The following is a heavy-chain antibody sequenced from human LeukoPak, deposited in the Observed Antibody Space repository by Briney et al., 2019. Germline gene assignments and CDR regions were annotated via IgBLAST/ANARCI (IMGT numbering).Heavy chain of an antibody. D-gene: IGHD2-15*01. CDR2: IYSGGST. V-gene: IGHV3-66*01. J-gene: IGHJ5*02. Sequence: GGSLRLSCAASGFTVSSNFMSWVRQAPGKGLEWVSVIYSGGSTYYADSVKGRFTISRDNSKNTLYLQMNSLRAEDTAVYYCARDQVVAATSNWFDPWGQGTLVTVSS. CDR3: ARDQVVAATSNWFDP. CDR1: GFTVSSNF.